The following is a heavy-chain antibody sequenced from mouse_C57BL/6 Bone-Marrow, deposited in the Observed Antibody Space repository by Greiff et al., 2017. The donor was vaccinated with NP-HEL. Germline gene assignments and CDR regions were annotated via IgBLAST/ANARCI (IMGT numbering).Heavy chain of an antibody. Sequence: QVQLQQSDAELVKPGASVKISCKVSGYTFTDHTIHWMKQRPEQGLEWIGYIYPRDGSTKYNEKFKGKATLTADKSSSTAYMQLNSLTSEDSSVYFCGTTVVVTHYYYAMDYWGQGTSVTVSS. J-gene: IGHJ4*01. D-gene: IGHD1-1*01. CDR3: GTTVVVTHYYYAMDY. CDR2: IYPRDGST. V-gene: IGHV1-78*01. CDR1: GYTFTDHT.